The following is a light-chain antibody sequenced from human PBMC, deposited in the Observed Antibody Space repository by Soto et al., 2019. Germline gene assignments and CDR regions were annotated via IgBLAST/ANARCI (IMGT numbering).Light chain of an antibody. J-gene: IGKJ2*01. CDR2: GAS. CDR1: QSVSSSY. Sequence: EIVLTQSPGTLSLSPGERATLSCRASQSVSSSYLVWYQQKPGQAPRLLIYGASSRATGIPDRFSGSGSGTDCTLTIGRLEPEDFAVYYCQQYGSSPLYTFGQRTKLQI. CDR3: QQYGSSPLYT. V-gene: IGKV3-20*01.